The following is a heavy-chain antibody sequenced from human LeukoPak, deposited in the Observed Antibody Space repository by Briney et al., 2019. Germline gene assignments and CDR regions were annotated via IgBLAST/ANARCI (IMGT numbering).Heavy chain of an antibody. V-gene: IGHV3-7*01. Sequence: GGSLRLSCAASGFTFSSYGMHWVRQAPGKGLEWVATIKTDGSEQYYVDSVKGRFTISRDNAKESLYLQISSLRAEDTAVYYCARDVGWLQSDYWGQGTLVTVSS. CDR2: IKTDGSEQ. CDR1: GFTFSSYG. CDR3: ARDVGWLQSDY. J-gene: IGHJ4*02. D-gene: IGHD5-24*01.